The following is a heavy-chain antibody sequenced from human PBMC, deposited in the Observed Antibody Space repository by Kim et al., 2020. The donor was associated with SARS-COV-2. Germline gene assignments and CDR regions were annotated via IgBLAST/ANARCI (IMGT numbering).Heavy chain of an antibody. Sequence: GGSLRLSCAASGFTFSSYWMSWVRQAPGKGLEWVANIKQDGSEKYYVDSVKGRFTISRDNAKNSLYLQMNSLRAEDTAVYYCARDRMGRYFDFDAFDIWGQGTMVTVSS. J-gene: IGHJ3*02. CDR3: ARDRMGRYFDFDAFDI. D-gene: IGHD3-9*01. V-gene: IGHV3-7*03. CDR2: IKQDGSEK. CDR1: GFTFSSYW.